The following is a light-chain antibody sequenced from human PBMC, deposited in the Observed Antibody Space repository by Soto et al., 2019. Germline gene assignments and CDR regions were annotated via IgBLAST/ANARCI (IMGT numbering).Light chain of an antibody. J-gene: IGKJ1*01. V-gene: IGKV3-15*01. CDR1: QSLTTD. Sequence: EIVMTQSPATLSVSPGERATFSCRASQSLTTDLAWYQQRPGQAPRLLIYRASTRATGIPARFSGSGSWTEFTLTISSLQSEDFAVYYCQQYSDWPWTFGQGTKVEIK. CDR3: QQYSDWPWT. CDR2: RAS.